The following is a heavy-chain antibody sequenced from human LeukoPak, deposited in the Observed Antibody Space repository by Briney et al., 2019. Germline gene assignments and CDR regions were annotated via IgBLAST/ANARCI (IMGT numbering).Heavy chain of an antibody. D-gene: IGHD2-15*01. CDR3: ARGVYCSGDTCYYYYYYMDV. CDR2: IYTSGST. V-gene: IGHV4-4*07. Sequence: SETLSLTCTVSGGSISGYYWSWIRQPAGKGLEWIGRIYTSGSTNYNPSLKSRVTISLDRSKNRFSLRLSSVTAADTAVYYCARGVYCSGDTCYYYYYYMDVWGKGTTVTVSS. CDR1: GGSISGYY. J-gene: IGHJ6*03.